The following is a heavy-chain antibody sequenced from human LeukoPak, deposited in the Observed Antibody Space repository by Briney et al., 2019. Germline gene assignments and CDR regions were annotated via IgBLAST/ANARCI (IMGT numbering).Heavy chain of an antibody. J-gene: IGHJ4*02. D-gene: IGHD6-19*01. CDR1: GVSFSRTW. CDR2: INSDGST. V-gene: IGHV3-74*01. Sequence: GGSLRLSCAASGVSFSRTWMHWVRQAPGKGLVWVSHINSDGSTTYADSMKGRFTISRDTTKDTVYLQLNSLLPEDTAVYYCARDGSGWPHYWGRGTLVTVSS. CDR3: ARDGSGWPHY.